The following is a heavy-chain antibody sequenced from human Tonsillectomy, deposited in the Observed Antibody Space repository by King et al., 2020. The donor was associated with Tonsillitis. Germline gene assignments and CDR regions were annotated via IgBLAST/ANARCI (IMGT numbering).Heavy chain of an antibody. CDR3: AREGKTNYYDSIDAFDI. Sequence: VQLVESGGGLVKPGGSLRLSCAASGFTFSDYHMSWIRQAPGKGLEWISYISSSSSYTNYADSVKGRFTISRDNAKNSLYLQMNSLRAEDTAVYFCAREGKTNYYDSIDAFDIWGQGTMVTVSS. V-gene: IGHV3-11*05. CDR1: GFTFSDYH. D-gene: IGHD3-22*01. J-gene: IGHJ3*02. CDR2: ISSSSSYT.